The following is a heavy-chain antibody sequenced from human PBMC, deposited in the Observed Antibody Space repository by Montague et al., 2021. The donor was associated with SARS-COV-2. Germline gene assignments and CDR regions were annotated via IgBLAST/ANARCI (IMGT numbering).Heavy chain of an antibody. V-gene: IGHV4-39*01. CDR3: ARREYSYGWGD. CDR2: VYYSGXT. J-gene: IGHJ4*02. Sequence: SETLSLTCTVTGGPISGSSYYWGWIRQSPGKGLEWIASVYYSGXTXYXXSLKSRLTISVDTSKNQFSLKLNSVTAADTALYYCARREYSYGWGDWGQGTLVTVSS. D-gene: IGHD5-18*01. CDR1: GGPISGSSYY.